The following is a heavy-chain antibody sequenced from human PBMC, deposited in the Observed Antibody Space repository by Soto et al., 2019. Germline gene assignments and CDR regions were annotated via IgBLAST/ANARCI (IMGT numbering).Heavy chain of an antibody. V-gene: IGHV4-31*03. CDR2: IYYSGST. CDR3: ARYLRGVLPGGFDP. J-gene: IGHJ5*02. D-gene: IGHD3-10*01. Sequence: QVQRQEAGPGLLKPSQTLSLTCTVSGGSISRGAYYWSWMRQHPGKGLEWIGYIYYSGSTYYKPSLKSRVTISVDTAKNQFTLKLSSVTAAGTAVYYCARYLRGVLPGGFDPWGQGTLVTVSS. CDR1: GGSISRGAYY.